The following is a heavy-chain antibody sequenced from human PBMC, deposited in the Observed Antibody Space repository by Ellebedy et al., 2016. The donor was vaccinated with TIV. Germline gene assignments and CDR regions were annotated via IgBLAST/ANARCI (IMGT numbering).Heavy chain of an antibody. CDR3: ARTYGGSGSYYSY. Sequence: AASVKVSCKASGYTFTSYGISWVRQAPGQGLEWMGWISAYNGNTNYAQKLQGRVTMTTDTSTSTAYIELRRLRSDDTAVYYCARTYGGSGSYYSYWGQGTLVTVSS. V-gene: IGHV1-18*01. CDR1: GYTFTSYG. J-gene: IGHJ4*02. CDR2: ISAYNGNT. D-gene: IGHD3-10*01.